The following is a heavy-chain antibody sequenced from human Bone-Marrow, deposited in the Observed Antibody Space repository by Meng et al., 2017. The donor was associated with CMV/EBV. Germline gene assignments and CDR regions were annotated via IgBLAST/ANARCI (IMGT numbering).Heavy chain of an antibody. CDR3: AKATAGSSAYYYYAMDV. D-gene: IGHD1-26*01. Sequence: SLKISCVASGFTFDDYAMHWVRQAPGKGLEWVSGISWNSGSTGYADSVKGRFTISRDNAKNSLYLQMNSLRPEDTALYYCAKATAGSSAYYYYAMDVWGQGTTVTVSS. CDR1: GFTFDDYA. CDR2: ISWNSGST. J-gene: IGHJ6*02. V-gene: IGHV3-9*01.